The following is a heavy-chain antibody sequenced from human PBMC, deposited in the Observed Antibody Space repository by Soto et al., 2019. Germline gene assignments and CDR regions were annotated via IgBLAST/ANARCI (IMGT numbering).Heavy chain of an antibody. CDR2: IKQDGSEK. Sequence: GGSLRLSCAASGFTFSSYWMSWVRQAPGKGLEWVANIKQDGSEKYYVDSVKGRFTISRDNAKNSLYLQMNSLRAEDAAVYYCARDLRHGSGSYDYWGQGTLVTVSS. D-gene: IGHD3-10*01. CDR3: ARDLRHGSGSYDY. CDR1: GFTFSSYW. J-gene: IGHJ4*02. V-gene: IGHV3-7*01.